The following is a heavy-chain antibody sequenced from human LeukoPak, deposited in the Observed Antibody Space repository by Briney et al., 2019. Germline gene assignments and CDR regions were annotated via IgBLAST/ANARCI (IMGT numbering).Heavy chain of an antibody. CDR3: ARDQGTYYDILTGYPVDAFDI. V-gene: IGHV1-18*01. Sequence: EASVKVSCKASGYTFTSYGISWVRQAPGQGLEWMGWISAYNGNTNYAQKLQGRVTMTTDTSTSTAYMELRSLRSDDTAVYYCARDQGTYYDILTGYPVDAFDIWGQGTMVTVSS. D-gene: IGHD3-9*01. CDR2: ISAYNGNT. CDR1: GYTFTSYG. J-gene: IGHJ3*02.